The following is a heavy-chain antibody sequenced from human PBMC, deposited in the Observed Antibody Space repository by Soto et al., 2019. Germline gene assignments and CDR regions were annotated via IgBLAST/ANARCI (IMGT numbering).Heavy chain of an antibody. CDR1: GGSISSGGYY. J-gene: IGHJ4*02. CDR3: ARTIMATGTTPDYFDY. CDR2: IYYSGST. D-gene: IGHD1-7*01. Sequence: QVQLQESGPGLVKPSQTLSLTCTVSGGSISSGGYYWSWIRQHPGKGLEWIGYIYYSGSTYYNPSLKSRVTISVDTSKNQFSLKLSSVTAADTAVYYCARTIMATGTTPDYFDYWGQGTLVTVSS. V-gene: IGHV4-31*03.